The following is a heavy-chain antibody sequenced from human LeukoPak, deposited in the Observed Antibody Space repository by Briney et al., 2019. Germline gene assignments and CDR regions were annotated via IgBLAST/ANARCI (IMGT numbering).Heavy chain of an antibody. V-gene: IGHV3-21*01. CDR2: ISSSSSYI. CDR3: ARAAGLWTSSDY. D-gene: IGHD5-18*01. CDR1: GFTFSSYS. J-gene: IGHJ4*02. Sequence: PGGSLRLSCAASGFTFSSYSMNWVRQAPGKGLEWVSSISSSSSYIYYADSVKGRFTISRDNAKNSLYLQMNSLRAEDTAVYYCARAAGLWTSSDYWGQGTLVTVSS.